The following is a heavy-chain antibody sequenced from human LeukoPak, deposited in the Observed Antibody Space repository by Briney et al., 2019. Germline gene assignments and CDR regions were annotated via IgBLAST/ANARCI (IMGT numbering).Heavy chain of an antibody. CDR1: GFMFSSYN. D-gene: IGHD3-10*01. CDR3: ASDYEGIVWFGKLSY. V-gene: IGHV3-48*02. CDR2: ISSSSSRI. J-gene: IGHJ4*02. Sequence: GGSLRLSCAASGFMFSSYNMNWVRQAPGKGLERLSYISSSSSRIYYADSVKGRFTISRDNAKNSLYLQMNSLRDEDTAVYYCASDYEGIVWFGKLSYWGQGALVTVSS.